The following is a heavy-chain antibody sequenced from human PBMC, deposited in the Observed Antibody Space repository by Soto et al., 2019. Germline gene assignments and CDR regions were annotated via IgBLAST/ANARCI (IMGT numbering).Heavy chain of an antibody. Sequence: SETLSLTCTVSGGSISSGGYYWSWIRQHPGKGLEGIGYIYYSGSTYYNPSLTSRVTISVDTSKNQFSLKLSSVTAADTAVYYCARGRDTATYYYGMDVWGQGTTVTV. J-gene: IGHJ6*02. D-gene: IGHD5-18*01. CDR2: IYYSGST. CDR3: ARGRDTATYYYGMDV. V-gene: IGHV4-31*03. CDR1: GGSISSGGYY.